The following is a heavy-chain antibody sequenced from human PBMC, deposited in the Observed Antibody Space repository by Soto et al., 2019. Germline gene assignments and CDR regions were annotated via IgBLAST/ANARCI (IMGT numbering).Heavy chain of an antibody. V-gene: IGHV3-48*02. D-gene: IGHD2-2*02. Sequence: GGSLRLSCAASGFTFSSYSMNWVRQAPGKGLEWVSYISSSSSTIYYADSVRGRFTISRDNAKNSLYLQMNSLRDEDTAVYYCARLYCSTTSCYTDGIDVWGQGTTATVS. CDR1: GFTFSSYS. CDR3: ARLYCSTTSCYTDGIDV. CDR2: ISSSSSTI. J-gene: IGHJ6*02.